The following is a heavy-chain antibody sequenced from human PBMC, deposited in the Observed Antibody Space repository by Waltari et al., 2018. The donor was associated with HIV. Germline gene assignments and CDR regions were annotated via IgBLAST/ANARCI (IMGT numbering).Heavy chain of an antibody. J-gene: IGHJ4*02. CDR2: ISGRGEST. D-gene: IGHD4-17*01. Sequence: EVQLLESGGGFVQPGGSLRLSCAASGFTFSVFAMNWVRQAPGKGLEWVSRISGRGESTNYADSVKGRFTISRDNSKNTLSLQITSLRVDDTAVYYCATLYSDYGDYWGQGALVTVSS. CDR1: GFTFSVFA. V-gene: IGHV3-23*01. CDR3: ATLYSDYGDY.